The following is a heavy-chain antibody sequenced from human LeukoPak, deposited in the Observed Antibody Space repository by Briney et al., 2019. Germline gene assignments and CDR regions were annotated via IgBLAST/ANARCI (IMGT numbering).Heavy chain of an antibody. CDR3: AKDRVPLAARPLHFDY. CDR2: IYSGGST. D-gene: IGHD6-6*01. J-gene: IGHJ4*02. V-gene: IGHV3-53*01. Sequence: GGSLRLSCAASGVTGSSHYMRWGRQAPGEGVGGGSVIYSGGSTYYADSVKGRFTISRDNSKNTLYLQMNSLRAEDTAVYYCAKDRVPLAARPLHFDYWGQGTLVTVSS. CDR1: GVTGSSHY.